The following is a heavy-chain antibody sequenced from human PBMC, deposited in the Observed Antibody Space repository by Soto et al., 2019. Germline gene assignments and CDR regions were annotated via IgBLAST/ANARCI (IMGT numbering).Heavy chain of an antibody. J-gene: IGHJ5*02. CDR1: GFTFSSYE. V-gene: IGHV3-48*03. D-gene: IGHD6-6*01. CDR3: ARRVYPGNP. Sequence: GGSLRLSYAASGFTFSSYEMNWVRQAPGKGLEWVSYISSSGSTIYYADSVKGRFTISRDNAKNSLYLQMNSLRAEDTAVYYCARRVYPGNPWGQGTLVTAPQ. CDR2: ISSSGSTI.